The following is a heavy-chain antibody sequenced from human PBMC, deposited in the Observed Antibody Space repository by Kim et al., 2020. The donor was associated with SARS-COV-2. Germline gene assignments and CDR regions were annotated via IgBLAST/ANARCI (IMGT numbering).Heavy chain of an antibody. Sequence: GGSLRLSCAASGFTFSSYSMNWVRQAPGKGLEWVSSISSSSSYIYYADSVKGRFTISRDNAKNSLYLQMNSLRAEDTAVYYCARDGGGLGAFDIWGQGTMVTVSS. V-gene: IGHV3-21*01. CDR2: ISSSSSYI. D-gene: IGHD3-16*01. CDR3: ARDGGGLGAFDI. CDR1: GFTFSSYS. J-gene: IGHJ3*02.